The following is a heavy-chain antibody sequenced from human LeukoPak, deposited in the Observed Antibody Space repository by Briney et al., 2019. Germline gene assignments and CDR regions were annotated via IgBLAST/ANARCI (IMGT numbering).Heavy chain of an antibody. CDR3: ARHELTGFSSAHWFDP. CDR1: GGSVSTNNYY. J-gene: IGHJ5*02. D-gene: IGHD6-25*01. Sequence: PSETLSLTCTVSGGSVSTNNYYWGWIRQSPGKGLEWIGSIYYSGTTYYNPSLKGPVTISVDTSKNQLSLKLNSVTAADTGLYYCARHELTGFSSAHWFDPWGQGTLVTVSS. CDR2: IYYSGTT. V-gene: IGHV4-39*01.